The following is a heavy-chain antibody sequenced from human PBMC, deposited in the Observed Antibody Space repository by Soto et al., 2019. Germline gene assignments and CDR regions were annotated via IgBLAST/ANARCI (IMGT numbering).Heavy chain of an antibody. V-gene: IGHV3-11*06. Sequence: GGSLRPSCAASGFTFSDYYMNWIRQAPGKGLEWVSYISTSSSYINYADSVKGRFTISRDNAENSLYLQMNSLRAEDTAVYYCARETYSTGHNAFDIWGHGTMVTVSS. CDR1: GFTFSDYY. J-gene: IGHJ3*02. D-gene: IGHD6-19*01. CDR2: ISTSSSYI. CDR3: ARETYSTGHNAFDI.